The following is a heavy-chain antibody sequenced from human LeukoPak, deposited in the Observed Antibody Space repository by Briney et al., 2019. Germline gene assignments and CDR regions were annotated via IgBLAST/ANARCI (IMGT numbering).Heavy chain of an antibody. CDR2: ISYDGSNK. D-gene: IGHD1-1*01. J-gene: IGHJ4*02. Sequence: GRSLRLSCAASGFTFRSYAMQWVRQAPGQGLEWVAVISYDGSNKYYADSVKGRFTISRDNSKITLYLQMNSLRAEDTAVYYCARDWNEYYFDYWGQGTLVTVSS. CDR1: GFTFRSYA. V-gene: IGHV3-30*04. CDR3: ARDWNEYYFDY.